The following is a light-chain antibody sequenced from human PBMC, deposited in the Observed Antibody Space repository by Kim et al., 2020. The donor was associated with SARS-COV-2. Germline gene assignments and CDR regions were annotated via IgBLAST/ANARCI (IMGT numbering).Light chain of an antibody. CDR2: AAS. V-gene: IGKV1-39*01. CDR3: QQSYITPFA. CDR1: QSISSH. J-gene: IGKJ3*01. Sequence: DIQTTQSPSSLSASVGDRVTITCRTTQSISSHLTWYQQKPGRAPKLLISAASTLQGGVPSRFSGSGSETDFTLTISSLQPEDFATYFCQQSYITPFAFGPGTKVDIK.